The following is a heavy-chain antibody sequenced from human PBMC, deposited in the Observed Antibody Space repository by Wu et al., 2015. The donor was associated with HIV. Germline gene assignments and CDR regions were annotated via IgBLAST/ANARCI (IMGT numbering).Heavy chain of an antibody. J-gene: IGHJ4*02. Sequence: QVQLVQSGAEVKKPGASVKVSCKASGYTFTSYYMHWVRQAPGQGLEWMGIINPSGGSTSYAQKFQGRVTMTRDTSTSTVYMELSSLRSEDTAVYYCARQRIAVAGYSGYFDYWGQGTLVTVSS. CDR1: GYTFTSYY. CDR3: ARQRIAVAGYSGYFDY. CDR2: INPSGGST. D-gene: IGHD6-19*01. V-gene: IGHV1-46*01.